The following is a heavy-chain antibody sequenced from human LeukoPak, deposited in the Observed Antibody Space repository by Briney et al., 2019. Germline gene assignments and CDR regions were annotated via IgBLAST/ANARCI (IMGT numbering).Heavy chain of an antibody. V-gene: IGHV3-21*01. CDR2: ISSSSSYI. CDR1: GFTFRSYG. D-gene: IGHD3-10*01. J-gene: IGHJ4*02. CDR3: AKDRLWFGESPFDY. Sequence: TGGTLRLSCAASGFTFRSYGMSWVRQAPGKGLEWVSSISSSSSYIYYADSVKGRFTISRDNAKNSLYLQMNSLRAEDTAVYYCAKDRLWFGESPFDYWGQGTLVTVSS.